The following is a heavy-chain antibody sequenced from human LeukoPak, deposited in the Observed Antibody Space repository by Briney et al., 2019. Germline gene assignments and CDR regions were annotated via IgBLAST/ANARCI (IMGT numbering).Heavy chain of an antibody. CDR3: ARARVPDYSDYIVLWAFDI. J-gene: IGHJ3*02. V-gene: IGHV3-7*01. CDR2: IKQDGSEK. D-gene: IGHD4-11*01. Sequence: GGSLRLSCAASGFTFSSYWMSWVRQAPGKGLGWVANIKQDGSEKYYVDFVKGRFTISRDNAKTSLYLQMNSLRAEDTAVYYCARARVPDYSDYIVLWAFDIWGQGTMVTVSS. CDR1: GFTFSSYW.